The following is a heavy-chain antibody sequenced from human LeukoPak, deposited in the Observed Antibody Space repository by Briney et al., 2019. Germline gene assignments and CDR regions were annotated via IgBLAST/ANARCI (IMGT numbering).Heavy chain of an antibody. CDR1: GFTFSSYG. CDR2: ISYDGSNK. Sequence: RGSLRLSCAASGFTFSSYGMHWVRQAPGKGLEWVAVISYDGSNKYYADSVKGRFTISRDNSKNTLYLQMNSLRAEDTAVYYCAKLVGIAAAGDDYWGQGTLVTVSS. D-gene: IGHD6-13*01. J-gene: IGHJ4*02. V-gene: IGHV3-30*18. CDR3: AKLVGIAAAGDDY.